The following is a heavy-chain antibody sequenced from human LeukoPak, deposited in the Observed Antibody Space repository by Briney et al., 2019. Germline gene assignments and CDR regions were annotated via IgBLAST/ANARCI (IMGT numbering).Heavy chain of an antibody. CDR2: ISGSGGST. J-gene: IGHJ4*02. V-gene: IGHV3-23*01. CDR1: GFTFSSYA. Sequence: PGGSLRLSCAASGFTFSSYAMSWVRQAPGKGLEWVSAISGSGGSTYYADSVKGRFTISRGNAKNSLYLQMNSLRAEDTAVYYCARIVGATYWGQGTLVTVSS. CDR3: ARIVGATY. D-gene: IGHD1-26*01.